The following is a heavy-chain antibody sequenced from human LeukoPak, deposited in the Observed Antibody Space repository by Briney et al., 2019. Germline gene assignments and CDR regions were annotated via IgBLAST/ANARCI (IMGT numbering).Heavy chain of an antibody. D-gene: IGHD3-22*01. V-gene: IGHV3-7*01. CDR1: GFTFGSYW. Sequence: PGGSLRLSCAASGFTFGSYWMSWVRQAPGKGLEWVANINQDGSEKYYVDSVKGRFTISRDDAKNSLYLQMNSLRAEDTAVYYCARGTHYYDSSGYYPDAFDIWGQGTMVTVSS. J-gene: IGHJ3*02. CDR3: ARGTHYYDSSGYYPDAFDI. CDR2: INQDGSEK.